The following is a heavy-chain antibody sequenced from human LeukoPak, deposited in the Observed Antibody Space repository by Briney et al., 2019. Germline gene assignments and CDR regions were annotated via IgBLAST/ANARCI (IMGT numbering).Heavy chain of an antibody. CDR3: ARESSSGYHDY. Sequence: SETLSLTCAVYGGSFSGYYWSWIRQPPGKGLEWIGEINHSGSTNYNPSLKSRVTISVDTSKNQFSLKLSSVTAADTAVYYCARESSSGYHDYWGQGTLVTVSS. D-gene: IGHD3-22*01. CDR1: GGSFSGYY. CDR2: INHSGST. J-gene: IGHJ4*02. V-gene: IGHV4-34*01.